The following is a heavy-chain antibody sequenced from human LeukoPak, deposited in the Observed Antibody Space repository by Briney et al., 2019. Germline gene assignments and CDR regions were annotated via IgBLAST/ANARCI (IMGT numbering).Heavy chain of an antibody. J-gene: IGHJ5*01. D-gene: IGHD3-10*01. CDR3: AKDNGGSFDS. CDR2: IKQGGREA. Sequence: PGRSLRLSCGASEFIFSDYWMSWVRPASGRGLEGGANIKQGGREANYVGSVRGGFAIPRDHAKSTLYSKVYSLRSDHTAVYYSAKDNGGSFDSWGRGTLVTVSS. CDR1: EFIFSDYW. V-gene: IGHV3-7*03.